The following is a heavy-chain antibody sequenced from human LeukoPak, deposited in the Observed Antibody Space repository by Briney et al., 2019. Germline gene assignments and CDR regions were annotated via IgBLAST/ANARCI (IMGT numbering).Heavy chain of an antibody. Sequence: GGSLRLSCAASGFTFSSYAMHWVRQAPGKGLEWVAVIAYDGSNKYYADSVKGRFTISRDNSRNTLYLQMNSLRAEDTALYYCAKDGDTVSGTYYFDMDVWGKGTTVTISS. CDR2: IAYDGSNK. CDR3: AKDGDTVSGTYYFDMDV. CDR1: GFTFSSYA. D-gene: IGHD1-26*01. J-gene: IGHJ6*03. V-gene: IGHV3-30*04.